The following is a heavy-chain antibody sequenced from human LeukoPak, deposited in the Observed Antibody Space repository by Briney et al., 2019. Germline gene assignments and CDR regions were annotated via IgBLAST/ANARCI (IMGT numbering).Heavy chain of an antibody. CDR1: GFTFSSYA. CDR2: ISTSGGST. CDR3: AKPVYGSGSPDY. D-gene: IGHD3-10*01. Sequence: GSLRLSCAASGFTFSSYAMSWIRQAPGKGLEWDSGISTSGGSTYYTDSVKGRFTISRDNSKNTLYLQMNSLRADGTAVYYCAKPVYGSGSPDYWGQGTLVTVSS. V-gene: IGHV3-23*01. J-gene: IGHJ4*02.